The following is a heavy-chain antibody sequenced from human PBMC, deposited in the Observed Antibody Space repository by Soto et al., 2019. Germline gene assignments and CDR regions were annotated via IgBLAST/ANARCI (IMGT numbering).Heavy chain of an antibody. CDR2: INPYNCKT. CDR1: GYTFTTYT. Sequence: QVQLVQSGGEVKEPGASVKVSCKASGYTFTTYTISWGRQAPGQGLEWVGWINPYNCKTNQVQRVQGRVTMSTDPSTSTADMEVRSLRSADTAVYYCGRGYSDPLISAGFDSWGQGALVTVSS. J-gene: IGHJ4*02. CDR3: GRGYSDPLISAGFDS. V-gene: IGHV1-18*01. D-gene: IGHD5-12*01.